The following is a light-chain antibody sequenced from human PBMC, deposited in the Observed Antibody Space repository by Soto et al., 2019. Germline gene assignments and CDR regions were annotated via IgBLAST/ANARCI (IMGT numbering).Light chain of an antibody. Sequence: QSVLTQPPSVSGAPGQRVTISCTGSSSNIGARYDVHWYQHLPGTAPKLLIYGNSNRPSGVPDRFSGSKSGTSASLAITGLQAEDEADYYCQSYDSSLRDVVFGGGTKLTVL. CDR1: SSNIGARYD. CDR2: GNS. J-gene: IGLJ2*01. V-gene: IGLV1-40*01. CDR3: QSYDSSLRDVV.